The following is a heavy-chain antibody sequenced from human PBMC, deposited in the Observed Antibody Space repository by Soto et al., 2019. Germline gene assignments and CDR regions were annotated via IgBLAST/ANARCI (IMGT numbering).Heavy chain of an antibody. J-gene: IGHJ5*02. CDR1: GLTLSGFS. D-gene: IGHD3-10*01. Sequence: GGSLRLSCEAFGLTLSGFSMNWVRQVQGKGLEWVSSISSSSSYIYYADSVKGRFTISRDNAKNSLYLQMNSLRAEDTAVYYCARDPDYGSGSMNWFDPWGQGTLVTVSS. CDR3: ARDPDYGSGSMNWFDP. CDR2: ISSSSSYI. V-gene: IGHV3-21*01.